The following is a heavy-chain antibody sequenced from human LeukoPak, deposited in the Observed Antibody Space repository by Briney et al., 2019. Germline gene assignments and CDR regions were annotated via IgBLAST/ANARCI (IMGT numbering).Heavy chain of an antibody. Sequence: PGGSLRLSCAASGFIFSSYSMSWVRQAPGKGLEWVSVITGSGGNTYYADSVKGRFTISKDHSKNTVYLQMSSLRVDDTAVYYCAKAASSSWPSYYYGMDVWGQGTTVTVSS. J-gene: IGHJ6*02. CDR1: GFIFSSYS. D-gene: IGHD6-13*01. CDR3: AKAASSSWPSYYYGMDV. V-gene: IGHV3-23*01. CDR2: ITGSGGNT.